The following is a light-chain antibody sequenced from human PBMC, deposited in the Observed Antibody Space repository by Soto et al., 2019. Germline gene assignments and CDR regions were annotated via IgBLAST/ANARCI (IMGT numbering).Light chain of an antibody. V-gene: IGLV2-14*01. Sequence: QSALTQPASVSGSPGQSITISCTGTSSDVGGYKYVSWYQQHPGKAPKFMIYDVSIRPSGVSNRFSGSTSGNTASLTISGLQAEDEADYYCCSYTSGSRYVFGTGTKLTVL. CDR1: SSDVGGYKY. CDR2: DVS. J-gene: IGLJ1*01. CDR3: CSYTSGSRYV.